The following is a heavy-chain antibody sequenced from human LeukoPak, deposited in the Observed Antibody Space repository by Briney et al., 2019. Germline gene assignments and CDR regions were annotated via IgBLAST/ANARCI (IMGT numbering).Heavy chain of an antibody. Sequence: ASVKVSCKASGGTFSSYAISWVRQAPGQGLEWMGRIIPILGVANYAQKFQGRVTITADKSTSTAYMELSSLRSEDTAVYYCAEDDYSNYSVDYWGQGTLVTVSS. CDR2: IIPILGVA. D-gene: IGHD4-11*01. CDR3: AEDDYSNYSVDY. V-gene: IGHV1-69*04. J-gene: IGHJ4*02. CDR1: GGTFSSYA.